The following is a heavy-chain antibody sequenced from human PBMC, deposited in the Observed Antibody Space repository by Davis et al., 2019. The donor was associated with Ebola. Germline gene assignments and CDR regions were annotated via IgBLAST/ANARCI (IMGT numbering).Heavy chain of an antibody. J-gene: IGHJ4*02. D-gene: IGHD1-20*01. CDR2: MNPKTGNT. CDR1: GYTFTSYD. CDR3: VRYPPSNWNEFDY. Sequence: ASVKVSCKASGYTFTSYDINWVRQATGQGLEWMGWMNPKTGNTGYAQKFQGRVTMTRDTSITTAYMELNSLTSEDTAVYYCVRYPPSNWNEFDYWGQGTLVTISS. V-gene: IGHV1-8*01.